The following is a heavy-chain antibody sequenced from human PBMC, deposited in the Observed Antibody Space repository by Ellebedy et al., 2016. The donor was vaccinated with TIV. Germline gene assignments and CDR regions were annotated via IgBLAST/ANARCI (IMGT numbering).Heavy chain of an antibody. J-gene: IGHJ5*02. CDR2: IRSTGSDK. Sequence: GESLKISCAASGFTFSNYWIHWVRQAPGKGLEWVSSIRSTGSDKYYAESVKGRFTISRENAKNALFLQMDGLRVDDSAVYYCVGFGVFNLWGQGAPVTVSS. V-gene: IGHV3-21*01. CDR3: VGFGVFNL. CDR1: GFTFSNYW. D-gene: IGHD3-3*01.